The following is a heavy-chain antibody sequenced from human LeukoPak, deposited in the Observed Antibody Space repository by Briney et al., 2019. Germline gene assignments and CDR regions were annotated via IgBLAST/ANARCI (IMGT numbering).Heavy chain of an antibody. D-gene: IGHD4-17*01. CDR3: ARRVVGDYSFDY. CDR2: IYSSGST. J-gene: IGHJ4*02. V-gene: IGHV4-59*01. Sequence: PSETLSLTCTVSGGSLSSYYWSWIRQPPGKGLEWIGYIYSSGSTNYNPSLKSRVTMSLDTSKNQFSLKLTSVSAADTAVYYCARRVVGDYSFDYWGQGTLVTVSS. CDR1: GGSLSSYY.